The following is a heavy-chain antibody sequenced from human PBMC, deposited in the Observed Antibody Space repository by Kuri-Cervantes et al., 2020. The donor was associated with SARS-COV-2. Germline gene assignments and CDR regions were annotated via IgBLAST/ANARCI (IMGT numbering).Heavy chain of an antibody. V-gene: IGHV3-23*01. D-gene: IGHD3-3*01. J-gene: IGHJ5*02. CDR3: AKSPFWFAGVSP. Sequence: GESRKISCAASGFTFSSYAMSWVRQAPGKGLEWVSAISGSGGSTDYADSVKGRFTISRDNSKNTLYLQMNSLRAEDTAVYYCAKSPFWFAGVSPWGQGTLVTVSS. CDR1: GFTFSSYA. CDR2: ISGSGGST.